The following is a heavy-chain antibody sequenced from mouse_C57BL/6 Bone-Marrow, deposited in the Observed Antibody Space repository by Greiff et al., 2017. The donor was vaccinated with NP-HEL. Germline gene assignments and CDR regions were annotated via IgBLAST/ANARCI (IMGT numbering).Heavy chain of an antibody. Sequence: DVMLVESGGGLVQPGGSLKLSCAASGFTFSDYYMYWVRQTPEKRLEWVAYISNGGGSTYYPDTVKGRFTISRDNAKNTLYLQMSRLKSEDTAMYYCARRGAYYGYFDVWGTGTTVTVSS. CDR2: ISNGGGST. J-gene: IGHJ1*03. CDR3: ARRGAYYGYFDV. D-gene: IGHD3-1*01. CDR1: GFTFSDYY. V-gene: IGHV5-12*01.